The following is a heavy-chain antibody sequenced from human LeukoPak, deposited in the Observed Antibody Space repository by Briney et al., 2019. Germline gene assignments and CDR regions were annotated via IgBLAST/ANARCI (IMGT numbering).Heavy chain of an antibody. Sequence: GGSLRLSCVASGFTFSTYAMTWFRQPPGKGLEWVTTISESSRDTYYADSVEGRFTVSRDNSKNTLYLQMNSLRADDTAVYYCVKGGWGYALDYWGQGTLVTVSS. D-gene: IGHD2-2*01. CDR2: ISESSRDT. CDR3: VKGGWGYALDY. CDR1: GFTFSTYA. V-gene: IGHV3-23*01. J-gene: IGHJ4*02.